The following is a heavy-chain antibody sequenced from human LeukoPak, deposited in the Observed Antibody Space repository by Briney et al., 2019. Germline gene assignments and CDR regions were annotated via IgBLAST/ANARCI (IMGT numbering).Heavy chain of an antibody. Sequence: SGGGVVRPGGSLRLSCAASGFTFDDYGMSWVRQAPGKGLEWVSGINWNGGSTGYADSVKGRFTISRDNAKNSLYLQMNSLRAEDTAVYYCARDYYNYGYVNWFDPWGQGTLVTVSS. CDR3: ARDYYNYGYVNWFDP. V-gene: IGHV3-20*04. J-gene: IGHJ5*02. D-gene: IGHD5-18*01. CDR2: INWNGGST. CDR1: GFTFDDYG.